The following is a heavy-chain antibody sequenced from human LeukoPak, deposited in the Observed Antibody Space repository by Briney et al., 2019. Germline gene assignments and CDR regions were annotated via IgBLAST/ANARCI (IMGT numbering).Heavy chain of an antibody. CDR2: ISYDGSNE. CDR3: ARVRAGYCTSTSCYTGMDV. J-gene: IGHJ6*02. D-gene: IGHD2-2*01. V-gene: IGHV3-30*03. Sequence: GGSLRLSCAASGFTFSSYGMHWVRQAPGKGLEWVALISYDGSNEYYADSVRGRFTTSRDNSKFTLYMQMNSLRAEDTAVYYCARVRAGYCTSTSCYTGMDVWGQGTTVTVSS. CDR1: GFTFSSYG.